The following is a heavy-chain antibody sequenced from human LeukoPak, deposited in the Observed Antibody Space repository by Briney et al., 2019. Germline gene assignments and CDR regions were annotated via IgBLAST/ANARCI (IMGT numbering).Heavy chain of an antibody. CDR3: AKSVSYSYEAHFDH. Sequence: GSLRLSCTVPGFSVSDNSMSWVRQAPGKGLEWVSFIYSGTTHYSDSVKGRFAISRDNSKNTLYLQVSSLRADDTAVYYCAKSVSYSYEAHFDHWGQGTLVTVSS. CDR2: IYSGTT. J-gene: IGHJ4*02. CDR1: GFSVSDNS. V-gene: IGHV3-53*01. D-gene: IGHD5-12*01.